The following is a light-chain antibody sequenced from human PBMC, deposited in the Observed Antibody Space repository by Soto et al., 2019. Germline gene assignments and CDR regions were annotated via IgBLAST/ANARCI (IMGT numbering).Light chain of an antibody. V-gene: IGKV3-20*01. CDR2: GAS. Sequence: IVLTQSPGTLSLSPGERDKIYCRASQSVSNNYLAWYQQKPGQAPRLLIYGASNRATGIPDRFSGSGSGTDFTLTISRLEPEDFAVYYCQQYGSSGTFGQGTKVDIK. CDR1: QSVSNNY. CDR3: QQYGSSGT. J-gene: IGKJ1*01.